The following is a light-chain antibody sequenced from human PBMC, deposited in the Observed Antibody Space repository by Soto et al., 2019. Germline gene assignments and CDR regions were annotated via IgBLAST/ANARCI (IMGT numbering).Light chain of an antibody. Sequence: QSALTQPRSVSGSPGQSVTISCTGTSSDVGLYNYVSWYQQHPGKAPKVMIYDVSERPSGVPDLFSGSKAGDTASLTISGLQAEDEADYYCCSYAGSPRYVFGTGTKLTVL. V-gene: IGLV2-11*01. CDR2: DVS. J-gene: IGLJ1*01. CDR1: SSDVGLYNY. CDR3: CSYAGSPRYV.